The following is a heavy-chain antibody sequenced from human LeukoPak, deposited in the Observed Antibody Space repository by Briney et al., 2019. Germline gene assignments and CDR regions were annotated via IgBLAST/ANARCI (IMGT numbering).Heavy chain of an antibody. J-gene: IGHJ4*02. CDR1: GFTFSSSD. Sequence: GGSLRLSCAASGFTFSSSDVSWLRQAPGKGLEWVSTASGTDGRTYYADSVKGRFTISSDNSKNTLFLQMNSLGAEDTAVYYCASRGGQSSFDYWGQGTLVTVSS. V-gene: IGHV3-23*01. D-gene: IGHD2-15*01. CDR3: ASRGGQSSFDY. CDR2: ASGTDGRT.